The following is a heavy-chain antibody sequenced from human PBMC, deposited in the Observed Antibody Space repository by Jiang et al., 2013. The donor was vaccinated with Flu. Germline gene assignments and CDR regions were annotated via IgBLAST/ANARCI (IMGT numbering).Heavy chain of an antibody. CDR1: FTSYW. D-gene: IGHD6-13*01. CDR3: ASSIAAAGTEYYGMDV. J-gene: IGHJ6*02. V-gene: IGHV5-51*01. Sequence: FTSYWIGWVRQMPGKGLEWMGIIYPGDSDTRYSPSFQGQVTISADKSISTAYLQWSSLKASDTAMYYCASSIAAAGTEYYGMDVWGQGTTVTVSS. CDR2: IYPGDSDT.